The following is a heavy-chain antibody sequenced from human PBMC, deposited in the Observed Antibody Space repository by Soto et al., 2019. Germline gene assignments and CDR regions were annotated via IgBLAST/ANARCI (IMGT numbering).Heavy chain of an antibody. CDR2: IYSDGST. Sequence: EVQLVESGGGLIQPGGSLRLSCEVSGFTVSGNYMSWVRQPPGKGLEWVSTIYSDGSTYYRDSVKGRFTISRDNSKNTVFLQMNSLRVDDTAVYYCALLSPLVHWFDSWGQGTLVTVS. J-gene: IGHJ5*01. CDR1: GFTVSGNY. V-gene: IGHV3-53*01. D-gene: IGHD2-15*01. CDR3: ALLSPLVHWFDS.